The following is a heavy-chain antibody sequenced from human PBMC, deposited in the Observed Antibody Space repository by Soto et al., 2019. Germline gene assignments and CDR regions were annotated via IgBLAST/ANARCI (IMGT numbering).Heavy chain of an antibody. Sequence: GGSLRFSCAASGFTFSSYGMHWVRQAPGKGLEWVAVISYDGSNKYYADSVKGRFTISRDNSKNTLYLQMNSLRAEDTAVYYCAKDQVVRGVTTLDYWGQGTLVTVSS. J-gene: IGHJ4*02. CDR1: GFTFSSYG. D-gene: IGHD3-10*01. V-gene: IGHV3-30*18. CDR2: ISYDGSNK. CDR3: AKDQVVRGVTTLDY.